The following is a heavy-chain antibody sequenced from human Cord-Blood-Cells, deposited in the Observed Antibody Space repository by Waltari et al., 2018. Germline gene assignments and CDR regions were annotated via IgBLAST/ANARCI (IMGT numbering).Heavy chain of an antibody. J-gene: IGHJ4*02. CDR1: GFTFSSYG. V-gene: IGHV3-30*18. Sequence: QVQLVESGGGVVQPGRSLRLSCAASGFTFSSYGMPWVRPAPGKGLEWVAVISYDGSNKYYADSVKGRFTISRDNSKNTLYLQMNSLRAEDTAVYYCAKGQYSSSWSFDYWGQGTLVTVSS. CDR2: ISYDGSNK. CDR3: AKGQYSSSWSFDY. D-gene: IGHD6-6*01.